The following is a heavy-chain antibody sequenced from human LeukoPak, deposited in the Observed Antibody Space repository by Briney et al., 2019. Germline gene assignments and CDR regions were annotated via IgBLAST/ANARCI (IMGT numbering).Heavy chain of an antibody. D-gene: IGHD6-19*01. Sequence: SVNVSCMASGGTFSSYAISWVRQAPGQGLDWMGGIIPIFGKANYAQKFKGRVTITADESTSTAYMELSSLRSEDTAVYYCARGKAVADYYYYYGMDVWGKGTTVTVSS. J-gene: IGHJ6*04. CDR2: IIPIFGKA. CDR3: ARGKAVADYYYYYGMDV. V-gene: IGHV1-69*01. CDR1: GGTFSSYA.